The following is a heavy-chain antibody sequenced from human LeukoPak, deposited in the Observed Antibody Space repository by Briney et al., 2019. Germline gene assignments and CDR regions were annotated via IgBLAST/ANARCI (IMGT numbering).Heavy chain of an antibody. CDR1: GFTFNMYW. CDR2: INKDGSDK. CDR3: ARDAGYGGNSDY. Sequence: GGSLRLSCAAPGFTFNMYWMTWVRQAPGKGLESVAYINKDGSDKYYVDSVKGRFTVSRDNAKNSLYLQMNSLRAGDTAVYYCARDAGYGGNSDYWGQGTLVTVSS. D-gene: IGHD4-23*01. J-gene: IGHJ4*02. V-gene: IGHV3-7*01.